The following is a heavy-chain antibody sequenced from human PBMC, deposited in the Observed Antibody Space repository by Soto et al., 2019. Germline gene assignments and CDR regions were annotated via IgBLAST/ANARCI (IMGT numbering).Heavy chain of an antibody. D-gene: IGHD1-26*01. Sequence: PGGSLILSCAASGFTFSSYAMTWVRQAPGRGLEWVSAISGSGSPTYYADSVKGRFTISRDNSKNTLYLQMNSLRADDTAVYYCARDMSGGTYNYYYGMDVWGQGTTVTVSS. CDR2: ISGSGSPT. J-gene: IGHJ6*02. V-gene: IGHV3-23*01. CDR1: GFTFSSYA. CDR3: ARDMSGGTYNYYYGMDV.